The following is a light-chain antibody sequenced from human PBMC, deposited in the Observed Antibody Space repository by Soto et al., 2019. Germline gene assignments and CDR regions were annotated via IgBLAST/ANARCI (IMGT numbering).Light chain of an antibody. J-gene: IGLJ1*01. CDR1: TGAVTTGHW. V-gene: IGLV7-46*01. Sequence: QAVVTQEPSLTVSPGGTVTLTCASSTGAVTTGHWPHWFQQKPGQTPRTLIYDTNNRHSWTPARFSGSLLGGKAALTLSDAQPEDEADYYCLLIYENVGEVFGAGTNLTVL. CDR3: LLIYENVGEV. CDR2: DTN.